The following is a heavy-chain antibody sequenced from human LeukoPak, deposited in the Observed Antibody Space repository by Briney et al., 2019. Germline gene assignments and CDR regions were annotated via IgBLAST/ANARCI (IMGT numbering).Heavy chain of an antibody. Sequence: GGSLRLSCAACGFTFHSYAMNWVRQAPGKGLEWVSAITGSGGSTYYADSVKGRFTISRHNSKNTLYLQMNSLRAEDTALYYCAKGGSVYDYASGSPDYWGQGTPVTVSS. CDR3: AKGGSVYDYASGSPDY. CDR2: ITGSGGST. V-gene: IGHV3-23*01. D-gene: IGHD3-10*01. CDR1: GFTFHSYA. J-gene: IGHJ4*02.